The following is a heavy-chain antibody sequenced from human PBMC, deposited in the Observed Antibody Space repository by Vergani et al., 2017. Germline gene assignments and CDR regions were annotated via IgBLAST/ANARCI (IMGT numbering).Heavy chain of an antibody. D-gene: IGHD3-10*01. CDR3: AIRTTMVRGVLDIAKCYFGY. CDR2: IYYSGST. V-gene: IGHV4-39*01. Sequence: QLQLQESGPGLVKTSETLSPTCTVPGSSISSSSYYWGWIRQPPGKGLERIGSIYYSGSTYYNPSLKSRVTISVDTSKNQFSLKLSSVTAADTAVYYCAIRTTMVRGVLDIAKCYFGYWGEGIVVTVSS. J-gene: IGHJ4*02. CDR1: GSSISSSSYY.